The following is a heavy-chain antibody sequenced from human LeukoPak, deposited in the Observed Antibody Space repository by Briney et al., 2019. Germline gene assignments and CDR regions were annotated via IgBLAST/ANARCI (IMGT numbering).Heavy chain of an antibody. D-gene: IGHD2-21*01. CDR1: GFTFGSYA. V-gene: IGHV3-23*01. Sequence: GGSLRLSCAASGFTFGSYAMSWVRQAPGKGLEWVSAISGSGGSTYYAASVKGRFTISRDNSKNTLYLQMNSLRAEDTAVYYCAKDPSPYCGGDCYSYGMDVWGQGTTVTVSS. CDR2: ISGSGGST. J-gene: IGHJ6*02. CDR3: AKDPSPYCGGDCYSYGMDV.